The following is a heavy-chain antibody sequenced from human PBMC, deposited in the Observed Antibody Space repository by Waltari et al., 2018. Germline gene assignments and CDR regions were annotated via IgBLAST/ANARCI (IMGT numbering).Heavy chain of an antibody. CDR2: INSDGSGT. D-gene: IGHD3-10*01. CDR3: GRREGTVTMVRGIDQ. V-gene: IGHV3-74*01. Sequence: VQLVVSVTGLVQPGGSMSLSCSASESTFRRSWLLWVRQAPGKGLVWVSRINSDGSGTGYADSVKGRFTISRDNAKNTLYLQMDSLRAEDTALYYCGRREGTVTMVRGIDQWGQGTLVTVSS. CDR1: ESTFRRSW. J-gene: IGHJ4*02.